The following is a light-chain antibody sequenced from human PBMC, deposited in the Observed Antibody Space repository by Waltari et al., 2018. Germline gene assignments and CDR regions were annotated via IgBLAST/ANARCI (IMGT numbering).Light chain of an antibody. Sequence: DIQMTQSPSTLSASIGDRVTITYRASQSISNWLAWYQQIPGKAPKLLIYMASSVETGVPSRFRGSGSGTEFTLTISSLQPGDFATYYCQQYNTYPFTFGLGTKLESK. V-gene: IGKV1-5*03. CDR1: QSISNW. CDR3: QQYNTYPFT. CDR2: MAS. J-gene: IGKJ2*01.